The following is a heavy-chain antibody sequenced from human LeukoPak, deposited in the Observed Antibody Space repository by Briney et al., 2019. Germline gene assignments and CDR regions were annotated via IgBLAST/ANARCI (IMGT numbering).Heavy chain of an antibody. D-gene: IGHD3-22*01. CDR3: ARVPEYYYDSSGYYDLGDAFDI. CDR1: GGSFSGYY. V-gene: IGHV4-34*01. J-gene: IGHJ3*02. CDR2: INHSGST. Sequence: SETLSLTCAVYGGSFSGYYWSWIRQPPGKGLEWIGEINHSGSTNYNPSLKSRVTISVDTSKNQFSLKLSSVTAADTAVYYFARVPEYYYDSSGYYDLGDAFDIWGQGTMVTVSS.